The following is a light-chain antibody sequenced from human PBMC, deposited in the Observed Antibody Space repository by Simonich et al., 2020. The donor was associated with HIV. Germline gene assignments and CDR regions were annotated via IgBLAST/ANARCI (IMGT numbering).Light chain of an antibody. Sequence: EIVMTQSPATLSVSPGERATLSCRASQSVTSNLPCSQQKPGQAPRPLIFGASTRATGIPARFSGTGSGTEFTRTISSLQSEDFAVYYCQQCNNWPWTFGRGTKVEIK. CDR1: QSVTSN. J-gene: IGKJ1*01. CDR3: QQCNNWPWT. CDR2: GAS. V-gene: IGKV3-15*01.